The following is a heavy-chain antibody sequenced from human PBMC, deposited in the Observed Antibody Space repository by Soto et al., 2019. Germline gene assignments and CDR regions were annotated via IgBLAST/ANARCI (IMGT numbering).Heavy chain of an antibody. D-gene: IGHD6-25*01. CDR3: AKGSACGSPYYVDY. CDR1: GFTFSSYA. J-gene: IGHJ4*02. Sequence: EVQLLESGGGWEQPGGSLTLSCAASGFTFSSYAMSWVRQAPGKGLEWVSAINGAGTSTYHADSVKGRFTVSRDNSKNTLYLQMNTLRAEDTALYYCAKGSACGSPYYVDYWGQGALVTVSS. CDR2: INGAGTST. V-gene: IGHV3-23*01.